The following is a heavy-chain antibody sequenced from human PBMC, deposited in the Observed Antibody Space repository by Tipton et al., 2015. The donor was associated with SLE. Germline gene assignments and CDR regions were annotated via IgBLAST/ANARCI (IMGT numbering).Heavy chain of an antibody. V-gene: IGHV1-2*02. CDR3: TRSRRFYSDQ. CDR1: GYEFTSYF. Sequence: QLVQSGAEVKKPGASMKVSCKPFGYEFTSYFLQWVRQAPGQGLEWMGWINPNTGETEYSGKFQGRVSMTRDTSVSTAYMELTNLRLDDTALYYCTRSRRFYSDQWGQGTLVTVSS. CDR2: INPNTGET. J-gene: IGHJ4*02.